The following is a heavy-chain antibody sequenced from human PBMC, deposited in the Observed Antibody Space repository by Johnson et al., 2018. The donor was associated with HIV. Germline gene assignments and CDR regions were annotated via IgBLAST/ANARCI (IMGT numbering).Heavy chain of an antibody. D-gene: IGHD7-27*01. J-gene: IGHJ3*02. V-gene: IGHV3-30*02. CDR2: IRYDGSNK. CDR3: ARDLLGMEDAFDI. Sequence: QMQLVESGGAVVQPGGSLRLSCAASGFTFSSYGMHWVRQAPGKGLEWVAFIRYDGSNKYYADSVKGRFTISRDNSKNTLYLQMNSLRAEDTAGYYCARDLLGMEDAFDIWGQGTMVTVSS. CDR1: GFTFSSYG.